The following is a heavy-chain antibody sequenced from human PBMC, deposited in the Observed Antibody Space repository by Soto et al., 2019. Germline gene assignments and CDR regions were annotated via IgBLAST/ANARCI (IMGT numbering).Heavy chain of an antibody. J-gene: IGHJ5*02. CDR2: IKQDGSEE. Sequence: GGSLRLSCAASGFTFSSYWMSWVRQAPGKGLEWVANIKQDGSEEYYADSVKGRFTISRDNSKNTLYLQMNSLRAEDTAVYYCASTDIAVAGTGWFDPWGQGTLVTVSS. CDR3: ASTDIAVAGTGWFDP. V-gene: IGHV3-7*01. D-gene: IGHD6-19*01. CDR1: GFTFSSYW.